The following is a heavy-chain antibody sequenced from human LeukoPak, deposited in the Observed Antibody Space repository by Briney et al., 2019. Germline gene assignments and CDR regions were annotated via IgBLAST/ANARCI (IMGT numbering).Heavy chain of an antibody. J-gene: IGHJ5*02. CDR3: ARGPIAVVNAGLGWFDP. CDR1: KFTFQNYG. CDR2: IWYDGSDQ. D-gene: IGHD2-21*01. Sequence: QPGKSLRLSCAASKFTFQNYGMHWFRQAPVKGLEWVAVIWYDGSDQNYADSVKGRFTISRDNSKNMLYLQMNGLRAEDTAVYYCARGPIAVVNAGLGWFDPWGQGTLVTVSS. V-gene: IGHV3-33*01.